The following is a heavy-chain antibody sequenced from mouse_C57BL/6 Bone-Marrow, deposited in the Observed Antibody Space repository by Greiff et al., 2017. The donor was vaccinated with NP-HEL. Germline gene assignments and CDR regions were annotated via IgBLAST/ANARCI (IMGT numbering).Heavy chain of an antibody. J-gene: IGHJ3*01. D-gene: IGHD2-4*01. CDR3: ASPDYDQAY. V-gene: IGHV3-6*01. CDR2: ISYAGSN. Sequence: VQLQQSGPGLVKPSQSLSLTCSVTGYSITSGYYWNWIRQFPGNKLEWMGYISYAGSNNYNPSLKNRISITRDTSKNQFCLKLNSVTTEDTATYYCASPDYDQAYWGQGTLVTVSA. CDR1: GYSITSGYY.